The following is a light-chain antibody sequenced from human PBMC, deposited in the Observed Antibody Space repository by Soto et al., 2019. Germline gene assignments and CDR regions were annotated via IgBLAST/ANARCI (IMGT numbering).Light chain of an antibody. CDR3: QKDSVAPPT. CDR2: AAS. Sequence: IQMTQSPSSLSTSVGDRVTITCRASQAISIYLAWYQQKPGKVPKLLIYAASTLQSVVPSRFSGSGSGTDFTLNISSLQPEDVATYYCQKDSVAPPTFGQGTKVEIK. J-gene: IGKJ1*01. V-gene: IGKV1-27*01. CDR1: QAISIY.